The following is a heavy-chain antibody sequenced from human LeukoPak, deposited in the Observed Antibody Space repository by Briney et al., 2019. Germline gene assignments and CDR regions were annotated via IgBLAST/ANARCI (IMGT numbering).Heavy chain of an antibody. Sequence: ASVKVSCKASGYTFTGYYIHWVRQAPGQGLECMGIINPSGGSTSYAQKFQGRVTMTRDTSTSTVYMELRSLRSDDTALYYCARAGLLWFGESIDYWGQGTLVTVSS. J-gene: IGHJ4*02. CDR2: INPSGGST. V-gene: IGHV1-46*01. CDR1: GYTFTGYY. D-gene: IGHD3-10*01. CDR3: ARAGLLWFGESIDY.